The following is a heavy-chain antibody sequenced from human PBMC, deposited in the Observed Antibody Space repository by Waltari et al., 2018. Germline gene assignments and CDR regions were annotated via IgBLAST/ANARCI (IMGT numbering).Heavy chain of an antibody. CDR3: VRDQWFAFDI. V-gene: IGHV3-7*01. Sequence: EVQLVASGGGLVQPGGSLRLSCAASGCTLGNYWMSWVRQAPGKGPEWVANIMTDGREEYYVDSVRGRFTISRDNAKNSLYLQMNSLRPEDTAVYYCVRDQWFAFDIWGQGTMVTVSS. CDR1: GCTLGNYW. J-gene: IGHJ3*02. CDR2: IMTDGREE. D-gene: IGHD3-22*01.